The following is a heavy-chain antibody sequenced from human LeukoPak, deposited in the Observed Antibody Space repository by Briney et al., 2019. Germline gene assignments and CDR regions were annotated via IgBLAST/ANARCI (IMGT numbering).Heavy chain of an antibody. D-gene: IGHD3-9*01. Sequence: GESLKISCKGSGYSFTSYWIGWVRQMPGKGLEWMGIIYPGDSDTRYSPSFQGQVTISADKSISTAYLQWSSLKASDTAMYYCARLGNDILTGPCFGYWGQGTLVTVSS. V-gene: IGHV5-51*01. CDR1: GYSFTSYW. CDR3: ARLGNDILTGPCFGY. CDR2: IYPGDSDT. J-gene: IGHJ4*02.